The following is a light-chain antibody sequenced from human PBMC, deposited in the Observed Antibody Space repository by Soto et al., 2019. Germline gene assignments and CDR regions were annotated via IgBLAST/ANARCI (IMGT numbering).Light chain of an antibody. Sequence: DIQMTQSPSTLSASVGDRVTITCRASQSISSWLAWYQQKPVKAPKLLIYDASSLESGVPSRFNGSGTGTEITNPLSRRQPDDFATYYCQQENSYSYTFGQGTKVDIK. CDR3: QQENSYSYT. CDR2: DAS. V-gene: IGKV1-5*01. CDR1: QSISSW. J-gene: IGKJ2*01.